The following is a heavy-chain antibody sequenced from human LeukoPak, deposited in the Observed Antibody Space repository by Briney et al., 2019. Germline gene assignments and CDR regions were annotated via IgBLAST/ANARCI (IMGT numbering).Heavy chain of an antibody. CDR2: ISGSGGTT. J-gene: IGHJ4*02. Sequence: GGSLRLSCAGSGFTFSNYAMNWVRQAPGKGLEWVSVISGSGGTTYYADSVKGRFTISRDNSKNTLYLQMNSLRAEDTAVYYCAKVGYCSSTSCYTVAYFDYWGQGTLVTVSS. CDR1: GFTFSNYA. V-gene: IGHV3-23*01. CDR3: AKVGYCSSTSCYTVAYFDY. D-gene: IGHD2-2*02.